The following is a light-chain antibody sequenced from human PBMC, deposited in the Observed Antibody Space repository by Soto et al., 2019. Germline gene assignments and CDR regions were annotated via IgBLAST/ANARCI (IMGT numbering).Light chain of an antibody. CDR3: QSYDSSLSGSVV. CDR2: GNR. Sequence: QSVLTQPPSVSGAPGQRVTISCTGSSSNIGAGYDVHWYQQHPGAAPKLLIYGNRNRPSGVPDRISGSKSGTSASLAITGLQAEDEADYYCQSYDSSLSGSVVFGGGTKLTVL. V-gene: IGLV1-40*01. J-gene: IGLJ2*01. CDR1: SSNIGAGYD.